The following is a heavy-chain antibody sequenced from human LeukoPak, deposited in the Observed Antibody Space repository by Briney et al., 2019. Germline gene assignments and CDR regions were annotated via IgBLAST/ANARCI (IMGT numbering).Heavy chain of an antibody. CDR1: GGSIRNYNNY. D-gene: IGHD2-2*01. V-gene: IGHV4-39*01. CDR2: VYYTGST. CDR3: VRHHKYCSSTSCYKVGDPTDAFAI. J-gene: IGHJ3*02. Sequence: ASETLSLTCIVSGGSIRNYNNYWGWIRQPPGKGLEWIGSVYYTGSTYYNPSLQSRITVSVDTSKNQLSLKLSSVTAADTAVYYCVRHHKYCSSTSCYKVGDPTDAFAIWGLGTMVTVSS.